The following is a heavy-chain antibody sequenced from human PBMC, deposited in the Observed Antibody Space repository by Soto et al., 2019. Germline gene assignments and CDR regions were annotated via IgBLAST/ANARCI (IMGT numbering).Heavy chain of an antibody. D-gene: IGHD6-13*01. CDR1: GFTFSDHY. V-gene: IGHV3-11*01. CDR3: AKRAASGRHFDH. CDR2: ISSSGNFM. Sequence: QVQLVESGGGLVMPGESLRLSCAASGFTFSDHYMSWIRQAPGKGLEWVSYISSSGNFMYYADSVKGRFPVSRDKAEKSVDLQMNSLRAQEPAVYYRAKRAASGRHFDHWGQGTLVSVSS. J-gene: IGHJ4*02.